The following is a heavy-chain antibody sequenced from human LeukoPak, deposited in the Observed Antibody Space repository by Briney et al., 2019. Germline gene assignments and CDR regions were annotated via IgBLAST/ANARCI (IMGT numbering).Heavy chain of an antibody. CDR1: GFTFNNYA. Sequence: GGSLRLSCAASGFTFNNYAMSWVHQAPGKGLEWVSAISDNGGDTKYADSVKGRFTISRDDSKNTLYLQMNSLRVEDTAIYYCGKDWKLDYWGQGTLVTVSS. J-gene: IGHJ4*02. CDR3: GKDWKLDY. CDR2: ISDNGGDT. D-gene: IGHD1-1*01. V-gene: IGHV3-23*01.